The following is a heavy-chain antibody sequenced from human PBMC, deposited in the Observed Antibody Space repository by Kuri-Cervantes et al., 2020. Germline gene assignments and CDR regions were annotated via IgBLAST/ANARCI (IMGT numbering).Heavy chain of an antibody. D-gene: IGHD6-13*01. V-gene: IGHV4-38-2*02. CDR2: ISHSGSP. Sequence: SETLSLTCTVSGYPINNIYYWDWIRQSPEKGLEWIGSISHSGSPYYNPSLKSRVTISIDTSKNQFSLKLSSVTAADTAVYYCARGYWAAAGYNWFDPWGQGTLVTVSS. CDR3: ARGYWAAAGYNWFDP. CDR1: GYPINNIYY. J-gene: IGHJ5*02.